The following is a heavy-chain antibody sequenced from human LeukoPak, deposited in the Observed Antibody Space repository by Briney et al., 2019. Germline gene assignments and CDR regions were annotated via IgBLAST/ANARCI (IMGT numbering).Heavy chain of an antibody. Sequence: SGPTLVNPTQTLTLTCTFSGFSLSTSGMCVSWIRQPPGTALEWLARIDWDDDKYYSTSLKTRLTISRDTSKNQVVLTMTNMDPVDTATYYCARMRRYYDSSGYPDYWGQGTLVTVSS. D-gene: IGHD3-22*01. V-gene: IGHV2-70*11. J-gene: IGHJ4*02. CDR3: ARMRRYYDSSGYPDY. CDR1: GFSLSTSGMC. CDR2: IDWDDDK.